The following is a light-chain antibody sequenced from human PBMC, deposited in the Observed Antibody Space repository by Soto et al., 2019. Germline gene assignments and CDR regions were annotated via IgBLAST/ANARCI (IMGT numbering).Light chain of an antibody. CDR3: QQYDSYSGYT. Sequence: DIQMTQSPSTLSASVGDRVTITCRASQSISSWLAWYQQKPGKAPKFLIYDASSLESGVPSRFSSSGSGTEFTLTISGLQADDFATYYCQQYDSYSGYTFGQGTKLEIK. CDR2: DAS. V-gene: IGKV1-5*01. J-gene: IGKJ2*01. CDR1: QSISSW.